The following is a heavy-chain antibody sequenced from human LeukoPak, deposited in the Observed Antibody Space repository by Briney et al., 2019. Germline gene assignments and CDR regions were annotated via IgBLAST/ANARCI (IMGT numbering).Heavy chain of an antibody. V-gene: IGHV3-11*01. Sequence: GGSLRLSCAASGFTFSDYYMSWVRQAPGKGLEWVSYISSSGSTIYYADSVKGRFTISRDNAKNSLHLQMNSLRAEDTAVYYCARTVATLRIDYWGQGTLVTVSS. D-gene: IGHD5-12*01. CDR1: GFTFSDYY. CDR3: ARTVATLRIDY. J-gene: IGHJ4*02. CDR2: ISSSGSTI.